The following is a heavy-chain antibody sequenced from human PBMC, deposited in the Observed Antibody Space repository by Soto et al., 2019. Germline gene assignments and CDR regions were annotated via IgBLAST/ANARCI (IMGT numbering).Heavy chain of an antibody. Sequence: XGSLWLSCAAAGFLFNGFALRWVRQAPGMGLEWVSTISANAGNINYAGSVRGRFSISRDSSKNSVDLQMNSLRVEDTAVYFCTKGSIPAVGRVFFESWGQETLVTV. J-gene: IGHJ4*02. V-gene: IGHV3-23*01. D-gene: IGHD6-13*01. CDR3: TKGSIPAVGRVFFES. CDR1: GFLFNGFA. CDR2: ISANAGNI.